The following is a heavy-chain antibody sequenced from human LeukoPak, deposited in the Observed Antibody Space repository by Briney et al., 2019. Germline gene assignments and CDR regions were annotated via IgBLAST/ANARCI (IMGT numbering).Heavy chain of an antibody. J-gene: IGHJ4*02. CDR3: ARDRPRYDSSGYYYV. CDR2: INHSGGT. D-gene: IGHD3-22*01. CDR1: GGSFSGYY. Sequence: SETLSLTCTVSGGSFSGYYWSWIRQPPGRGLEWIGEINHSGGTNYNPSLKSRVTISVDTSKNQFSLKLTSVTAADTAVYYCARDRPRYDSSGYYYVWGQGTLVTVSS. V-gene: IGHV4-34*01.